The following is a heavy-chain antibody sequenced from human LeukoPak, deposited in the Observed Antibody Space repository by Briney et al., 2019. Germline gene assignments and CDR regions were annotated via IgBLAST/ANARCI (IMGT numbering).Heavy chain of an antibody. D-gene: IGHD6-13*01. CDR1: GYTFTSYD. CDR2: MNPNSGNT. Sequence: ASVKVSCKASGYTFTSYDINWVRQATGQGLEWMGWMNPNSGNTGYAQKFQGRVTITRNTSISTAYMELSSLRSEDTAVYYCARGSWYAGGPFDYWGQGTLVTVSS. V-gene: IGHV1-8*03. CDR3: ARGSWYAGGPFDY. J-gene: IGHJ4*02.